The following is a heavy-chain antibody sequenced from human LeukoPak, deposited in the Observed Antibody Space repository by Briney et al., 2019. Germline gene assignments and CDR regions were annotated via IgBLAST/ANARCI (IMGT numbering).Heavy chain of an antibody. CDR1: GFTFSSYA. V-gene: IGHV3-30-3*01. CDR3: ARDLRRGGSHFDY. D-gene: IGHD2-15*01. J-gene: IGHJ4*02. CDR2: ISYDGSNK. Sequence: GGSLRLSCAASGFTFSSYAMHWVRQAPGKGLEWVAVISYDGSNKYYADSVKGRFTISRDNSKNTLYLQMNSLRAEDTAVYYCARDLRRGGSHFDYWGQGTLVTVSS.